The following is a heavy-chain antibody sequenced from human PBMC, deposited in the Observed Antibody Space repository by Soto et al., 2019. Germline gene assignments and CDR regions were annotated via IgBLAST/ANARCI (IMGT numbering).Heavy chain of an antibody. CDR1: GFIFDNYA. J-gene: IGHJ4*02. CDR2: ISGSGHGT. V-gene: IGHV3-23*01. D-gene: IGHD3-22*01. Sequence: EVKLLESGGGLVPPGASARLSCITSGFIFDNYAMSWVRQSPGRGLEWVAAISGSGHGTVYTQSVQGRFIISRDKSKKTLFLQMNNLRDEDTAVYYCAKGSYFDTSGGCANYWGLGTLVSVSA. CDR3: AKGSYFDTSGGCANY.